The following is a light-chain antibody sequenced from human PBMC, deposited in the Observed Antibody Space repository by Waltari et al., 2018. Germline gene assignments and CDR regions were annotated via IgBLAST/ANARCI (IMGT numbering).Light chain of an antibody. CDR1: SSDVGSYNL. CDR3: CSYAGSSTFV. Sequence: QSALTQPASVSGSPGQSITISCTGTSSDVGSYNLVSWYQQHPGKAPKLMIYEVSKRPSGVSNRFCGSKSGNTASLTISGLQAEDEADYYCCSYAGSSTFVFGGGTKLTVL. J-gene: IGLJ2*01. CDR2: EVS. V-gene: IGLV2-23*02.